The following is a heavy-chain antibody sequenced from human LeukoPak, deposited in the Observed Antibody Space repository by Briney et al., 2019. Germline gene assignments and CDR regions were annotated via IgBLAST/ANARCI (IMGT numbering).Heavy chain of an antibody. CDR1: GFTLNTND. D-gene: IGHD6-13*01. Sequence: GSLRLSCAASGFTLNTNDMTWVRQAPGKGLEWIGYIYYSGSTNYNPSLKSRVTISVDTSKNQFSLKLSSVTAADTAVYYCARVSGYSSSWSPKYYYGMDVWGQGTTVTVSS. V-gene: IGHV4-59*01. CDR2: IYYSGST. CDR3: ARVSGYSSSWSPKYYYGMDV. J-gene: IGHJ6*02.